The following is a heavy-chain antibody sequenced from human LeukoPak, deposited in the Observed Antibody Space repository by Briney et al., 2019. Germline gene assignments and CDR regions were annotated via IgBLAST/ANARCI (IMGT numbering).Heavy chain of an antibody. CDR1: GFTFSSYW. V-gene: IGHV3-74*01. CDR2: INSDGSTT. D-gene: IGHD6-13*01. J-gene: IGHJ5*02. Sequence: YPGGSLRLSCAASGFTFSSYWMHWVRQAPGKGLVWVSRINSDGSTTNYADSVKGRFTISRDNAKNTLYLQMDSLRAEDTAVYYCARGPGYSSSWYGTDLWGQGALVTVSS. CDR3: ARGPGYSSSWYGTDL.